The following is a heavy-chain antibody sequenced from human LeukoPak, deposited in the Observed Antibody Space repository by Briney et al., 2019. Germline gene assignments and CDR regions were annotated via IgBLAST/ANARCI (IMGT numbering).Heavy chain of an antibody. J-gene: IGHJ6*02. CDR3: ARCTVPWCYHRGMDG. CDR1: GFIFNNYV. CDR2: ISYDGNTK. V-gene: IGHV3-30*04. D-gene: IGHD2-8*01. Sequence: PGGSLRLSCAASGFIFNNYVMHGVRQAPGKGLEWVAVISYDGNTKNDADSVKGRFTISRDNSKNTVFLEMSSLRPEDTEVYFCARCTVPWCYHRGMDGWGRGTTVTV.